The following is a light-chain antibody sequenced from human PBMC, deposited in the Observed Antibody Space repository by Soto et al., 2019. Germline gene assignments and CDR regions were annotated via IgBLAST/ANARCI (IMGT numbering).Light chain of an antibody. V-gene: IGLV2-8*01. J-gene: IGLJ2*01. CDR1: YSDIGGYNY. CDR2: EVS. Sequence: QSVLTQPPSASGSPGQSVTISCTGSYSDIGGYNYVSWYLQHPGKAPKLIIYEVSKRPSGVPDRFSGSKSDNTASLTVSGLQAEDEADYYCSSYGGSNNVVFGGGTKLTVL. CDR3: SSYGGSNNVV.